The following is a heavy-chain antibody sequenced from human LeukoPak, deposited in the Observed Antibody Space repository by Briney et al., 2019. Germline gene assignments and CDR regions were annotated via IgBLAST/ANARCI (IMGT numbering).Heavy chain of an antibody. Sequence: SETLSLTCTVSGGSISSSSYYWGWIRQPPGKGLEWIGSIYYSGSTYYNPSLKSRVTISVDTSKNQFSLKLSSVTAADTAVYYCARWHSSGRRTQNSFYYYYGMDVWGQGTTVTVSS. D-gene: IGHD6-19*01. CDR2: IYYSGST. CDR1: GGSISSSSYY. CDR3: ARWHSSGRRTQNSFYYYYGMDV. J-gene: IGHJ6*02. V-gene: IGHV4-39*07.